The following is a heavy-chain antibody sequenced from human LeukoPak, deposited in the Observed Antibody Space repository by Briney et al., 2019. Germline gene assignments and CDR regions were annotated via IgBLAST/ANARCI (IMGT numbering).Heavy chain of an antibody. CDR3: ARAQSSSWYRGWFDP. CDR1: GGSISSSSYY. J-gene: IGHJ5*02. D-gene: IGHD6-13*01. CDR2: IYYSGST. V-gene: IGHV4-39*01. Sequence: SETLSLTCTVSGGSISSSSYYWGWIRQPPGKGLEWIGSIYYSGSTYYNPSLKSRVTISVDTPKNQFSLKLSSVTAADTAVYYCARAQSSSWYRGWFDPWGQGTLVTVSS.